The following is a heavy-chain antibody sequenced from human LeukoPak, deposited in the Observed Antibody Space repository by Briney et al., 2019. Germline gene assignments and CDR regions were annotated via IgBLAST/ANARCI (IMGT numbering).Heavy chain of an antibody. V-gene: IGHV1-46*01. Sequence: ASVKVTCKASGYTFTSYYMHWVRQAPGQGLEWMGIINPSGGSTSYAQKFQGRVTMTGDTSTSTVYVELSSLRSEDTAVYYCARDLVYYYDSSGLIDPWGQGTLVTVSS. CDR2: INPSGGST. D-gene: IGHD3-22*01. J-gene: IGHJ5*02. CDR3: ARDLVYYYDSSGLIDP. CDR1: GYTFTSYY.